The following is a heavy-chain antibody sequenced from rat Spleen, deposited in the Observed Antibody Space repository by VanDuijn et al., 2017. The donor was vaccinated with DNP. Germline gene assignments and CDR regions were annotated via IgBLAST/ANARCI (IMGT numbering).Heavy chain of an antibody. CDR3: ARAYGSPWYFDY. V-gene: IGHV5-25*01. D-gene: IGHD1-3*01. CDR2: ISTSGIRT. J-gene: IGHJ2*01. Sequence: EVRLVESGGGLVQPGRSLKLSCAASGFTFSNYYMAWVRQAPKKGLEWVATISTSGIRTYYPDSVKGRFTISRDNAKSSLYLQMISLKSEDSATYYCARAYGSPWYFDYWGQGVMVTVSS. CDR1: GFTFSNYY.